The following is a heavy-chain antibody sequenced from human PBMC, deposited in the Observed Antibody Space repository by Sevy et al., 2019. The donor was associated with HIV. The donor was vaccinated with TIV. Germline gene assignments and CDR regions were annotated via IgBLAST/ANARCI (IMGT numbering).Heavy chain of an antibody. CDR2: LKSDVYGGSV. CDR1: GFTFGDYC. D-gene: IGHD6-13*01. J-gene: IGHJ4*02. V-gene: IGHV3-49*04. CDR3: TRWQAAQSIFDY. Sequence: GGCLRLCCTASGFTFGDYCMSWVRQAPGKGLVCVAFLKSDVYGGSVDHAASVRGRFVISRDDSKTIAYLQMNDLKTEDTGVYYCTRWQAAQSIFDYWGQGALVTVSS.